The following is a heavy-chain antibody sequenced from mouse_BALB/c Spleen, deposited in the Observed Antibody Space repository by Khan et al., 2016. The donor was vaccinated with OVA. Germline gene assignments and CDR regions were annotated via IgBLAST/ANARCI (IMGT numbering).Heavy chain of an antibody. CDR3: ARGNYYGYYFDY. Sequence: EVQLQESGPGLVKPSQSLSLTCTVTGYSITNNYAWNWIRQFPGNKLEWMGYISYSGSTNYNPSLKSRISITRDTSKNQFFLQLNSVTTEDTATYYCARGNYYGYYFDYWGQGTTVTVSS. CDR1: GYSITNNYA. D-gene: IGHD1-1*01. V-gene: IGHV3-2*02. J-gene: IGHJ2*01. CDR2: ISYSGST.